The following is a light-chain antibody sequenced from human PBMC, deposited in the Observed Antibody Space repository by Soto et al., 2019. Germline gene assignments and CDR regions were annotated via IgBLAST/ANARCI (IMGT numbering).Light chain of an antibody. Sequence: EIVLTQSPATLSLSPGERATLSCRASQSVGTFLAWYQQKPGQAPRLLRYDASNSATAIPARLSDTGSGTDLALTISSVELEDFGVYSCQHRTNWPRTFGRGTKLDIK. J-gene: IGKJ2*01. V-gene: IGKV3-11*01. CDR2: DAS. CDR1: QSVGTF. CDR3: QHRTNWPRT.